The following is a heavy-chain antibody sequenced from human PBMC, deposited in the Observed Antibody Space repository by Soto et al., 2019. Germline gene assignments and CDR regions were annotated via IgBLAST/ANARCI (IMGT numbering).Heavy chain of an antibody. Sequence: VQLVESGGGEVQPGRSLRLSCAASGFTYTDFALHWVRQAPGEGLEWVAIISYDGSDKYYADSVKGRFAISRDNPKNTLYLEMNSLRPEDTAVYFCARRAWDSYYAIDVWGQGTTVTVFS. V-gene: IGHV3-30*09. CDR1: GFTYTDFA. CDR3: ARRAWDSYYAIDV. D-gene: IGHD3-22*01. J-gene: IGHJ6*02. CDR2: ISYDGSDK.